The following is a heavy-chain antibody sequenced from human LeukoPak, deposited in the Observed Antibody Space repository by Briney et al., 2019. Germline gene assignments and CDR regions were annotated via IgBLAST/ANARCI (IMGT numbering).Heavy chain of an antibody. J-gene: IGHJ4*02. CDR3: ARDLQYSGSYYDY. CDR2: IYTSGST. Sequence: SETLSLTCTVSGGSISSYYWSWIRQPAGKGLEWIGRIYTSGSTNYNPSLKGRVTMSVDTSKNQFSLKLSSVTAADTAVYYCARDLQYSGSYYDYWGQGTLVTVSS. D-gene: IGHD1-26*01. CDR1: GGSISSYY. V-gene: IGHV4-4*07.